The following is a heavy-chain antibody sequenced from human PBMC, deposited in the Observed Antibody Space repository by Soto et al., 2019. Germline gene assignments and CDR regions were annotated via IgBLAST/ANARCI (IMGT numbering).Heavy chain of an antibody. V-gene: IGHV3-23*01. D-gene: IGHD3-3*01. J-gene: IGHJ4*02. CDR2: ISYSGTTT. CDR1: GFTFSSHA. CDR3: AKRFTLFGEVKLSPDFDY. Sequence: EVQLLESGGGLVQPEGSLRLSCAASGFTFSSHAMSWVRQAPGKGLEWVSAISYSGTTTYYAESVKGRFTISRDNSTNTLYLQMNSLRVEDTAIYYCAKRFTLFGEVKLSPDFDYWGQGTLVTVSS.